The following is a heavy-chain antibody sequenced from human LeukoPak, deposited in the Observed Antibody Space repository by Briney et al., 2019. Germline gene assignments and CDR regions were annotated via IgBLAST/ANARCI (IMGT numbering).Heavy chain of an antibody. V-gene: IGHV4-4*02. Sequence: SGTLSLTCAVSGAFITNSHWWSWARQPPGKGLEWIGEIYHSGTTNYNPSLKSRVTMSEDKSKNQFSLKLSSVTAADTAVYYCATYFYGEYGSYYFDYWGQGTLVTVSS. J-gene: IGHJ4*02. CDR1: GAFITNSHW. CDR2: IYHSGTT. CDR3: ATYFYGEYGSYYFDY. D-gene: IGHD4-17*01.